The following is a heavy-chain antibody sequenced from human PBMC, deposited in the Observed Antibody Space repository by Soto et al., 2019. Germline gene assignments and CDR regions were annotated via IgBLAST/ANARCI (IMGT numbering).Heavy chain of an antibody. CDR1: GGTFSSYA. J-gene: IGHJ4*02. V-gene: IGHV1-69*13. Sequence: SSVKVSCKASGGTFSSYAISWVRQAPGQGLEWMGGIIPIFGTANYAQKFQGRVTITADESTSTAYMELSSLRSEDTAVYYCAHVYGGKSGVLFDYWGEGSMGTV. CDR2: IIPIFGTA. D-gene: IGHD4-17*01. CDR3: AHVYGGKSGVLFDY.